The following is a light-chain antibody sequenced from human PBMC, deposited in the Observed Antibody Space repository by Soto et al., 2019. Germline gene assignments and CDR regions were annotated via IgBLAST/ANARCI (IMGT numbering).Light chain of an antibody. J-gene: IGKJ1*01. CDR1: QSVSSSY. CDR2: GAS. CDR3: QQYGSSPT. V-gene: IGKV3-20*01. Sequence: EIVMTQSPATLSVSPWERATLSCRASQSVSSSYLAWYQQKPGQAPRLLIYGASSRATGIPDRFSGSGSGTDFTLTISRLEPEDFAVYYCQQYGSSPTFGQGTKVDIK.